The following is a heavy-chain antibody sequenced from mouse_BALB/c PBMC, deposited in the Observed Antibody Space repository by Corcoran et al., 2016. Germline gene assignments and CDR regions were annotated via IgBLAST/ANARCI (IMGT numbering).Heavy chain of an antibody. D-gene: IGHD2-14*01. Sequence: QIQLVQSGPELKKPGETVKISCKASGYTFPNYGMNWVKQAPGKGLKWMGWINTYTGEPTYADDFKGRFAFSLETSASTAYLQINNLKNEDTATYFCATYYRSFDYWGQGTTLTVSS. CDR3: ATYYRSFDY. CDR2: INTYTGEP. V-gene: IGHV9-3-1*01. CDR1: GYTFPNYG. J-gene: IGHJ2*01.